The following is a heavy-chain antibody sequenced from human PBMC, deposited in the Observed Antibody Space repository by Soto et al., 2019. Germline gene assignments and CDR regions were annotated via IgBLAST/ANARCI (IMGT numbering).Heavy chain of an antibody. CDR1: GGTFSSYA. Sequence: QVQLVQSGAEVKKPGSSVKVSCKASGGTFSSYAISWVRQAPGQGLEWMGGFIPIFGTANYAQKFQGRVTITADESTSTGYMELSSMRSEDTAVYYCARDVIAAAGTAGWGKGTLVTVSS. CDR2: FIPIFGTA. CDR3: ARDVIAAAGTAG. V-gene: IGHV1-69*12. D-gene: IGHD6-13*01. J-gene: IGHJ4*02.